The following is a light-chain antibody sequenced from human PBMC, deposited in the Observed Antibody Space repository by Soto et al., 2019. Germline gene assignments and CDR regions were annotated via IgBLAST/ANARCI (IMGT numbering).Light chain of an antibody. CDR2: KAS. V-gene: IGKV1-5*03. Sequence: IQMTQSPSTLSASVGDRVTITCRASQSIDSWLAWYQQKPGKAPKLLIYKASTLKSGVPSRFSGSGSGTEFTLSINSLQPDDFATYYCQQLNSYPITFGQGTRLEIK. CDR3: QQLNSYPIT. J-gene: IGKJ5*01. CDR1: QSIDSW.